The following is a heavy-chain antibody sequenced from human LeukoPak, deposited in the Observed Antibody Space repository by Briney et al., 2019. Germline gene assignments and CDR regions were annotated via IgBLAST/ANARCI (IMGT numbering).Heavy chain of an antibody. D-gene: IGHD6-6*01. CDR1: GFTFSSYA. CDR3: AKILMAARLFSYYYMAV. Sequence: PGGSLRHSCAASGFTFSSYAMIWLRQAPGKGLECVSYIIGSGGSTYDADSVKGRFTISRDNSKNTLYLQMNSLRAEVTALYYCAKILMAARLFSYYYMAVWGKGTTVTVSS. CDR2: IIGSGGST. V-gene: IGHV3-23*01. J-gene: IGHJ6*03.